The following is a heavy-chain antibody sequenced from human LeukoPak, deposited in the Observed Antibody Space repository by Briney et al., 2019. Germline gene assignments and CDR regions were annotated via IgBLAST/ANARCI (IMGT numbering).Heavy chain of an antibody. CDR2: ISYEGGTQ. Sequence: GGSLRLSCAASGVTLSPYGMHWVRQAPGKGLEWVAVISYEGGTQHYADFVKGRFIISRDNPRNTLYLQMNILRTEDTAVYYCAKEGTPQVSTWYDLWGQGTQVIVSS. D-gene: IGHD3-10*01. V-gene: IGHV3-30*18. CDR1: GVTLSPYG. CDR3: AKEGTPQVSTWYDL. J-gene: IGHJ5*02.